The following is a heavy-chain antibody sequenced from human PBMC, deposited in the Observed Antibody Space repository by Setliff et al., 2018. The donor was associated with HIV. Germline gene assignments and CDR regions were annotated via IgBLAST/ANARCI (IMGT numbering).Heavy chain of an antibody. Sequence: GGSLRLSCAASGFTFSAFWMGWVRRAPGRGLEWVANIKQDGSDMHYIESVKGRFTIFRDNAKNSVFLQMNSLRAEDTGVYYCATQTGFYNSHWYDYWGQGTMVTVSS. CDR1: GFTFSAFW. J-gene: IGHJ4*02. CDR2: IKQDGSDM. D-gene: IGHD6-13*01. V-gene: IGHV3-7*01. CDR3: ATQTGFYNSHWYDY.